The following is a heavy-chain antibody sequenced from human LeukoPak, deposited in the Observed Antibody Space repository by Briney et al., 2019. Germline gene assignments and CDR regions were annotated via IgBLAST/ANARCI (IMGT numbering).Heavy chain of an antibody. J-gene: IGHJ4*02. CDR2: ITISTGII. V-gene: IGHV3-48*01. D-gene: IGHD6-13*01. CDR3: ARETPYSSSWTVFDY. CDR1: GFTFDNFG. Sequence: QPGGSLRLSCEVFGFTFDNFGMHWVRQAPGKGLEWVAYITISTGIIYYADSVKGRFTISRDNAKNSLYLQMNSLRAEDTAVYYCARETPYSSSWTVFDYWGQGTLVTVSS.